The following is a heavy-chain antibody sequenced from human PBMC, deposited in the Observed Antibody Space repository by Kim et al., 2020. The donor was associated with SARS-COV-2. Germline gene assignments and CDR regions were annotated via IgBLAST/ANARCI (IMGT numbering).Heavy chain of an antibody. CDR3: ARDGDLYSSGKDAFDI. CDR1: GFTFSSYW. J-gene: IGHJ3*02. Sequence: GGSLRLSCAASGFTFSSYWMTWVRQAPGKGLEWVANIKQDGNQTDYVDSVKGRFTISRDNAKNSLYLQMNSLRAEDTAVYYCARDGDLYSSGKDAFDIWGQGTMVTASS. CDR2: IKQDGNQT. V-gene: IGHV3-7*01. D-gene: IGHD6-19*01.